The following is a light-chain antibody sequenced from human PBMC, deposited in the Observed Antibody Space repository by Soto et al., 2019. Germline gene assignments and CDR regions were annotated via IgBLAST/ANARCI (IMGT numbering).Light chain of an antibody. CDR3: QQRSDWPPIT. CDR2: DAS. J-gene: IGKJ5*01. Sequence: TVLTQSPGTLSLSPGERVSLSCRASQSVGDYLAWYQQKPGQAPRLLIYDASNRAAGVPYRFRGSGSGTDFTLTISSVEPEDFGVYYCQQRSDWPPITFGQGTRLEIK. CDR1: QSVGDY. V-gene: IGKV3-11*01.